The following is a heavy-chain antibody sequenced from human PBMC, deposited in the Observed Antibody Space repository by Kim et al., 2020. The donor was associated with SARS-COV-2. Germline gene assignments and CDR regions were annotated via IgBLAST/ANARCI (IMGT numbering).Heavy chain of an antibody. D-gene: IGHD3-9*01. J-gene: IGHJ5*02. CDR3: AKDTTYDILTGSGSNNWFDP. V-gene: IGHV3-9*01. CDR1: GFTFDDYA. CDR2: ISWNSGSI. Sequence: GGSLRLSCSASGFTFDDYAMHWVRQAPGKGLEWVSGISWNSGSIGYADSVKGRFTISRDNAKNSLYLQMNSLRAEDTALYYCAKDTTYDILTGSGSNNWFDPWGQGTLVTVSS.